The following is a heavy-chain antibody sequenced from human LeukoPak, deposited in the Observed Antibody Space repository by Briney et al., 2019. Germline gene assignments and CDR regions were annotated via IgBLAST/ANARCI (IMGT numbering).Heavy chain of an antibody. J-gene: IGHJ4*02. CDR1: GGSISSHY. Sequence: SETLSLTCTVSGGSISSHYWSWIRQPPGKGLEWIGYIYYSGSTNYNPSLKSRVTISVDTSKNQFSLKLSSVTAADTAVYYCARSAWLRSPFDYWGQGTLVTVSS. D-gene: IGHD5-12*01. CDR2: IYYSGST. V-gene: IGHV4-59*11. CDR3: ARSAWLRSPFDY.